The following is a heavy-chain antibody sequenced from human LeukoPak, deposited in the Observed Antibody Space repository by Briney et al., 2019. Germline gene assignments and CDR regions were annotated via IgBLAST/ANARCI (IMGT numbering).Heavy chain of an antibody. CDR2: IYYSGST. CDR1: GGSISSSSYY. V-gene: IGHV4-39*01. Sequence: SETLSLTCTVSGGSISSSSYYWGWIRQPPGKGLEWIGSIYYSGSTYYNPSLKSRVTISVDTSKNQFSLKLSSVTAAHTAVCYCVCVGWGGLGGWFGCWG. CDR3: VCVGWGGLGGWFGC. J-gene: IGHJ6*01. D-gene: IGHD3-10*01.